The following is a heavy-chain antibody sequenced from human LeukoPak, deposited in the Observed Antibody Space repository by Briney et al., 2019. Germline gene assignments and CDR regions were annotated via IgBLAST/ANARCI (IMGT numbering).Heavy chain of an antibody. CDR1: RFTFNKYA. CDR3: AKWGDYDVLTGYYVSDY. J-gene: IGHJ4*02. V-gene: IGHV3-23*01. D-gene: IGHD3-9*01. Sequence: GGSLRLPYAASRFTFNKYAMRWAPQAPGKALESVSALTGSGGNTYYADSVKGRFTISRDNSKNTVFLQRNSLRAEVTAVYYCAKWGDYDVLTGYYVSDYWGQGTLVTVSS. CDR2: LTGSGGNT.